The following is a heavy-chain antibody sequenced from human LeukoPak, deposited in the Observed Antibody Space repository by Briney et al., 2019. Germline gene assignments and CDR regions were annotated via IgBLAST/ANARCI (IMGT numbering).Heavy chain of an antibody. CDR1: GGFISSSNW. CDR3: ARVWSEWLNN. V-gene: IGHV4-4*02. CDR2: IYHSGST. D-gene: IGHD6-19*01. Sequence: SETLSLTCAVSGGFISSSNWWRWGRPPPGKGLEWIGEIYHSGSTNYNPSLKSRVTISVDKSKNQLSLKLSSVTAADTAVYYCARVWSEWLNNWGQGTLVTVSS. J-gene: IGHJ4*02.